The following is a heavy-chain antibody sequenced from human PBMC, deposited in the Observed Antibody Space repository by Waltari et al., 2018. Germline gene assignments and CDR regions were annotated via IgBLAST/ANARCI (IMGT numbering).Heavy chain of an antibody. CDR1: GFTFSSYA. J-gene: IGHJ6*02. D-gene: IGHD3-3*01. Sequence: EVQLLESGGGLVQPGGSLRLSCAASGFTFSSYAMSWVRQAPGKGLEWVSAISGSGGSTYYADSVKGRFTISRDNSKNTLYLQMNSLRAEDTAVYYCAKDKEGGDYDFWNPHMDVWGQGTTVTVSS. CDR3: AKDKEGGDYDFWNPHMDV. V-gene: IGHV3-23*01. CDR2: ISGSGGST.